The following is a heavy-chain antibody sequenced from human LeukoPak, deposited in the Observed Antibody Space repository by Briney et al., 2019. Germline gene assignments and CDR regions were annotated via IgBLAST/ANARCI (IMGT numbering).Heavy chain of an antibody. CDR2: IGYDGTNN. D-gene: IGHD2-21*01. CDR1: GFTSISDG. J-gene: IGHJ4*02. V-gene: IGHV3-30*02. Sequence: GGSLRLSCAEPGFTSISDGMHWVRQAPGDGLEWVAYIGYDGTNNYYADSVKGRFTISRDNSKNTVHLQMNSLRAADTALYYCAREVIGKCYSGYWGQGTLVTVSS. CDR3: AREVIGKCYSGY.